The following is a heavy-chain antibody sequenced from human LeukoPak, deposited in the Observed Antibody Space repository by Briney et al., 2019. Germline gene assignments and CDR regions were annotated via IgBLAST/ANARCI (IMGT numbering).Heavy chain of an antibody. CDR3: ARSAPWLDSSGWYGEGFAY. V-gene: IGHV1-2*04. J-gene: IGHJ4*02. CDR1: GYTFTGYY. D-gene: IGHD6-19*01. CDR2: INPNSGGT. Sequence: ASVKVSCKASGYTFTGYYMHWVRQAPGQGLEWMGWINPNSGGTNYAQKFQGWVTMTRDTSISTAYMELSRLRSDDTAVYYCARSAPWLDSSGWYGEGFAYWGQGTLVTVSS.